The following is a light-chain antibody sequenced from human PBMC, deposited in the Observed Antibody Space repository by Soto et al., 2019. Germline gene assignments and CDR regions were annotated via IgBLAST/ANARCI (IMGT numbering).Light chain of an antibody. CDR1: QSVSSY. J-gene: IGKJ2*01. V-gene: IGKV3-11*01. CDR2: DAS. Sequence: EVVLTQSPATLSLSPGVRATLSCRASQSVSSYLAWYQQKPGQAPRLLIYDASNRATGIPARFSGSGSGTDFTLTIRSLEPEDFAVYYCQQRSNWPYTFGQGTNLEIK. CDR3: QQRSNWPYT.